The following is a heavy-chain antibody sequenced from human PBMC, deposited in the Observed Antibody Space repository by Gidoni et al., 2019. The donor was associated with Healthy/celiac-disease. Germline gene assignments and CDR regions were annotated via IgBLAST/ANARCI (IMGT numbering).Heavy chain of an antibody. V-gene: IGHV3-23*01. D-gene: IGHD3-3*01. CDR3: AKDGIILGDAFDI. CDR1: EFTVSSYA. Sequence: EVQLLESGGGLVQPGGSLRLSCAASEFTVSSYAMSLVRQAPGKGLEWVSAISGSGGSTYYADSVKGRFTITRDNSKNTLYLQMNSLRAEDTAVYYCAKDGIILGDAFDIWGQGTMVTVSS. CDR2: ISGSGGST. J-gene: IGHJ3*02.